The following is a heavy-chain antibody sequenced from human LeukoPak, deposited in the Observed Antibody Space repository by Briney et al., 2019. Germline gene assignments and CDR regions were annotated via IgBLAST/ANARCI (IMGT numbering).Heavy chain of an antibody. CDR3: ARENSLVYAPIDY. V-gene: IGHV3-74*01. CDR1: GFTFSSSW. D-gene: IGHD3-16*01. Sequence: GGSLRLSCAASGFTFSSSWMHWVHQTPGKGLVWVSRINTDGSNTSYADSVKGRFTISRDNAKNTLYLQMNSLRAEDTAVYFCARENSLVYAPIDYWGQGTLVTVSS. J-gene: IGHJ4*02. CDR2: INTDGSNT.